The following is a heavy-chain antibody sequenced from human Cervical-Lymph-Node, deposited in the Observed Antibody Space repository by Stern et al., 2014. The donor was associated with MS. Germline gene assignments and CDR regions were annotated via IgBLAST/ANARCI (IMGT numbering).Heavy chain of an antibody. CDR2: IIHDGSEK. CDR3: ARDGSPDY. J-gene: IGHJ4*02. D-gene: IGHD3-10*01. CDR1: GFTFSNYW. V-gene: IGHV3-7*01. Sequence: EVQLVESGGGLVQPGGSLRLSCEVSGFTFSNYWMTWVRQAPGKGPEWVANIIHDGSEKYYVDSVNGRLTLSTDKTKNSPHLQINSLGAEDTAVYYCARDGSPDYWGQGTLVIVSS.